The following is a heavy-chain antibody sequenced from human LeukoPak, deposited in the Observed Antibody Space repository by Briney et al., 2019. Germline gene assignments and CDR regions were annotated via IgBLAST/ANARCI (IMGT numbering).Heavy chain of an antibody. J-gene: IGHJ4*02. D-gene: IGHD6-25*01. CDR3: SRSNGGVPIGGGHSSGWADY. CDR2: ISSDRRST. CDR1: GFTFSSYA. V-gene: IGHV3-23*01. Sequence: GGSLRLSCAASGFTFSSYAMSWVRQAPGKGLEWVSAISSDRRSTYYADSVKGRFTISRDNSRNTVYLQMNSLRAEDTAVYYRSRSNGGVPIGGGHSSGWADYWGQGTLVTVSS.